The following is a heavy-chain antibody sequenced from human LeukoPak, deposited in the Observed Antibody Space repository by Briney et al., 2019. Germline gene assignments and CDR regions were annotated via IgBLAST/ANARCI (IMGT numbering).Heavy chain of an antibody. V-gene: IGHV1-69*13. CDR1: GYTFTSYA. CDR3: AREGIVATDLHDY. CDR2: IIPIFGTA. J-gene: IGHJ4*02. Sequence: EASVKVSCKASGYTFTSYAMNWVRQAPGQGLEWMGGIIPIFGTANYAQKFQGRVTITADESTSTAYMELSSLRSEDTAVYYCAREGIVATDLHDYWGQGTLVTVSS. D-gene: IGHD5-12*01.